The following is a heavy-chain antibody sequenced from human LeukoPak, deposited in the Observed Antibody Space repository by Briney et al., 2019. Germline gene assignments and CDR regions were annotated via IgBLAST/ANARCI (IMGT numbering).Heavy chain of an antibody. Sequence: ASVKVSCKASGYTFTSYGISWVRQAPGQGLEWMGWISAYNGNTNYAQKLQGRVTMTTDTSTSTAYMELRSLRSDDTAVYYCARDPRILTGYSRGVVDYWGQGTLVTVSS. CDR2: ISAYNGNT. V-gene: IGHV1-18*01. CDR1: GYTFTSYG. CDR3: ARDPRILTGYSRGVVDY. D-gene: IGHD3-9*01. J-gene: IGHJ4*02.